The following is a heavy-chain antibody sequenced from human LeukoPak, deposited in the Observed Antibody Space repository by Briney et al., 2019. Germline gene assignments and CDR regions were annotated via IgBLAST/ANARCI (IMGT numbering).Heavy chain of an antibody. D-gene: IGHD6-19*01. CDR3: AREVAVAANWIDP. V-gene: IGHV4-31*03. J-gene: IGHJ5*02. Sequence: NPSETLSLTCTVSGGSISGGGYYWSWIRQDPEKGLEWIGYIHHSGSSYYNPSLKSRVMISADMSQNHFSLNLTSVTAADTAVYYCAREVAVAANWIDPWGQGILVTVSS. CDR2: IHHSGSS. CDR1: GGSISGGGYY.